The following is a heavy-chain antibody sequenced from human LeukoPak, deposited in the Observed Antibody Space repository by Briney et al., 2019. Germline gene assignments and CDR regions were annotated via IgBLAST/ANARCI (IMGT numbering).Heavy chain of an antibody. CDR3: ARHQWVPAFDI. V-gene: IGHV4-4*07. CDR1: GASITTYF. Sequence: SETLSLTCNVSGASITTYFWSWIRQPAGKRLEWIGRIYASGDTDYNPSLQSRVTISVDTSKNQFSLKLSSVTAADTAVYYCARHQWVPAFDIWGQGTMVTVSS. CDR2: IYASGDT. D-gene: IGHD1-26*01. J-gene: IGHJ3*02.